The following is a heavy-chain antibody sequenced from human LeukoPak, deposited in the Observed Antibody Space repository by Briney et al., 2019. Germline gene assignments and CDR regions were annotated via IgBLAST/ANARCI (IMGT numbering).Heavy chain of an antibody. CDR1: GGCITSFY. Sequence: KPSETLSLTCTVSGGCITSFYCSWIRQPPGKGLEWIGYIYYSGSTNYNPSFKSRVTISVDTSKNQFSLNLSSVTAADTAVYYCARRGRAQGPLSLWGQGTMVTVSS. CDR2: IYYSGST. V-gene: IGHV4-59*01. D-gene: IGHD2-15*01. CDR3: ARRGRAQGPLSL. J-gene: IGHJ3*01.